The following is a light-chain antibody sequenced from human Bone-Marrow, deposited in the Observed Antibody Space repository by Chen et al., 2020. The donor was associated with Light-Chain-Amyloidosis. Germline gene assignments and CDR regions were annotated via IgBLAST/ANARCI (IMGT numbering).Light chain of an antibody. J-gene: IGLJ2*01. CDR1: DLPTKY. CDR2: RDS. CDR3: QSADSSGTYEVI. V-gene: IGLV3-25*03. Sequence: SYELTQPPSASVSPGQTARITCSGDDLPTKYAYWYQQKPGQAPVLVIHRDSERPSGISERVSGTSARTTATLTVSGVQAEDEADYHCQSADSSGTYEVIFGGGTTLTVL.